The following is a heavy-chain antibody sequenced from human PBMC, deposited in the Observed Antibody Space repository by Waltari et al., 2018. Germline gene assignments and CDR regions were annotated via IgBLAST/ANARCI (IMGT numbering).Heavy chain of an antibody. J-gene: IGHJ4*02. V-gene: IGHV4-38-2*01. CDR3: AGQNSREEIYYFDY. CDR2: IYHSGST. CDR1: GYSISSGSS. Sequence: QVQLQESGPGLVKPSETLSLTCAVSGYSISSGSSWGWIRQPPGKGLEWIGSIYHSGSTYYNPSLKSRVTISVDTSKNQFSLKLSSVTAADTAVYYCAGQNSREEIYYFDYWGQGTLVTVSS. D-gene: IGHD6-13*01.